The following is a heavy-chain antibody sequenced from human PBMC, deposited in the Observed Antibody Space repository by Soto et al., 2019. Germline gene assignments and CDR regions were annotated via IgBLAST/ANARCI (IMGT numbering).Heavy chain of an antibody. CDR3: AKSEAFGVVIFCPMDV. CDR2: IPYDGSNK. J-gene: IGHJ6*02. Sequence: PGGSLRLSCAASGFTFSSYGMHWVRQAPGKGLEWVAVIPYDGSNKYYADSVKGRFTISRDNSKNTLYLQMNSLRAEDTAVYYCAKSEAFGVVIFCPMDVWGQGTTVTVSS. D-gene: IGHD3-3*01. CDR1: GFTFSSYG. V-gene: IGHV3-30*18.